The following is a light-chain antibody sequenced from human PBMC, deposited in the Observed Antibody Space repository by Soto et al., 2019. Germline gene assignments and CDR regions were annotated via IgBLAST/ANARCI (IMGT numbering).Light chain of an antibody. CDR1: TSDVGDYND. Sequence: QSVLTQPGSVSGSPGQSVTISCTGTTSDVGDYNDVSWYQQHPGKAPKLIIFDVIKRPSGVPDRFSGSKSGNPASLTISGLQAEDEADYYCCSYAGTYTLVFGSGTKVTVL. CDR3: CSYAGTYTLV. J-gene: IGLJ1*01. CDR2: DVI. V-gene: IGLV2-11*01.